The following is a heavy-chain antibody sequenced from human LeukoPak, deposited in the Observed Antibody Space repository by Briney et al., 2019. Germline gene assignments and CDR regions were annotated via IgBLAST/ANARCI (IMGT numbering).Heavy chain of an antibody. Sequence: SETLSLTCTVSGGSISSSSYYWGWIRQAPGKGLEWIGSIYYSGSTYYNPSLKSRVTISVDTSKNQFSLKLSSVTAADTAVYYCARDGGLGRYQLGYWGQGTLVTVSS. CDR1: GGSISSSSYY. V-gene: IGHV4-39*07. CDR3: ARDGGLGRYQLGY. D-gene: IGHD2-2*01. J-gene: IGHJ4*02. CDR2: IYYSGST.